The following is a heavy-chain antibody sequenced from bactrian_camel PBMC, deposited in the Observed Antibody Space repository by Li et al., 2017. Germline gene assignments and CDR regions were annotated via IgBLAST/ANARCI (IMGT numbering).Heavy chain of an antibody. Sequence: HVQLVESGGGSVEPGGSLRLSCVASGFTFKSYWMYWARQAPGKGLEWVSGINSGGGITYYADSVKGRFTISRDNAKNTLYLQLNSLKTEDTAMFYCAKERGETWVVGLFGDWGQGTQVTVS. D-gene: IGHD2*01. CDR2: INSGGGIT. CDR3: AKERGETWVVGLFGD. J-gene: IGHJ6*01. V-gene: IGHV3S1*01. CDR1: GFTFKSYW.